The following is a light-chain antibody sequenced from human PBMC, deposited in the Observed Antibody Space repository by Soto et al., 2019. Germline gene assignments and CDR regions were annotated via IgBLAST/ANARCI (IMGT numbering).Light chain of an antibody. V-gene: IGLV1-40*01. CDR2: RNN. CDR1: SSKLGTDFD. CDR3: QSFDGTLSDVV. Sequence: QSVLTQPPSVSGAPGQRVTIPCTESSSKLGTDFDVHWYQQLPGTAPKLLIYRNNNRASGVPDRFSGSRSGTSASLAITGLQAEDEADYYCQSFDGTLSDVVFGGGTKVTVL. J-gene: IGLJ2*01.